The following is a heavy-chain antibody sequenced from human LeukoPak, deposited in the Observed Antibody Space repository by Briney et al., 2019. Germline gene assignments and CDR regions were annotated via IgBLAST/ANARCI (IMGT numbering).Heavy chain of an antibody. CDR3: ATAEELRESYFDY. CDR1: GYTFTDYY. D-gene: IGHD1-7*01. V-gene: IGHV1-69-2*01. CDR2: VDPEDGET. J-gene: IGHJ4*02. Sequence: SCKVSGYTFTDYYMHWVQQAPGKGLEWMGLVDPEDGETIYAEKFQGRVTITADTSTDTAYMELSSLRSEDTAVYYCATAEELRESYFDYWGQGTLVTVSS.